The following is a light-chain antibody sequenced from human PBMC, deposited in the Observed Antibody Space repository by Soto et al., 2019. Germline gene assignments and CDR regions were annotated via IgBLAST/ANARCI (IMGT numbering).Light chain of an antibody. Sequence: EIVLTQSPATLSLSPGERATLSCRASQSVSSYLAWYQQKPGQAPRLLIYDASNRATGIPARFSGSGSGTAFTITTSSRVPEDFAVYYCQQRSNWSPWTFGQGTKVEIK. J-gene: IGKJ1*01. CDR3: QQRSNWSPWT. V-gene: IGKV3-11*01. CDR2: DAS. CDR1: QSVSSY.